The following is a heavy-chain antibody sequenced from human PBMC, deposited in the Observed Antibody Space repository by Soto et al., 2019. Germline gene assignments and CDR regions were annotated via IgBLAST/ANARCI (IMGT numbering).Heavy chain of an antibody. CDR1: GGSISSSSYY. D-gene: IGHD2-8*01. CDR3: ARLMSDCTNGVCYRPYYYYYMDV. Sequence: SETLSLTCTVSGGSISSSSYYWGWIRQPPGKGLEWIGSIYYSGSTYYNPSLKSRVTISVDTSKNQFSLKLSSVTAADTAVYYCARLMSDCTNGVCYRPYYYYYMDVWGKGTTVTVSS. J-gene: IGHJ6*03. CDR2: IYYSGST. V-gene: IGHV4-39*01.